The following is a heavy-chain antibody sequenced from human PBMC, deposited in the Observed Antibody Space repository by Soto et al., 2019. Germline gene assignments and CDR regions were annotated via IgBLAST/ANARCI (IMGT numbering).Heavy chain of an antibody. V-gene: IGHV3-23*01. D-gene: IGHD3-3*01. CDR3: AEEEDYWSGYAVY. CDR1: GFVFSNSA. CDR2: ISGRGDGT. J-gene: IGHJ4*02. Sequence: GGSLRLSCAASGFVFSNSALSWVRQAPGKGLEWVSGISGRGDGTYYADSVKGRFTISRDNSKNTLYLQMNSLRAEDTAVYYCAEEEDYWSGYAVYWGQGTLVTVSS.